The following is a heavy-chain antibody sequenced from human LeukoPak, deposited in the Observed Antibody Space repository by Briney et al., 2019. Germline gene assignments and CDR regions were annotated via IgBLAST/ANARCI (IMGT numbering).Heavy chain of an antibody. CDR3: ARALRGQWLVRDDY. Sequence: GESLKISCKGSGYIFTTYWIGWVRQMPGKGLEWMGIIYPGDFDTRYSPSFQGQVTISADKSISTVYLQWSSLKASDTAVYYCARALRGQWLVRDDYWGQGTLVTVSS. V-gene: IGHV5-51*01. CDR2: IYPGDFDT. D-gene: IGHD6-19*01. J-gene: IGHJ4*02. CDR1: GYIFTTYW.